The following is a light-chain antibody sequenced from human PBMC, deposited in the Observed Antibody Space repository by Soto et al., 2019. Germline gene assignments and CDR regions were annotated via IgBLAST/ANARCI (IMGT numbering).Light chain of an antibody. V-gene: IGKV3-20*01. CDR2: GAS. CDR1: PSVSGTF. J-gene: IGKJ1*01. Sequence: EIVLTQSPYTLFLSPGEIATLSCRASPSVSGTFLAWYQQKPGQSPSLLFYGASTSAAGSPDRFSGSGSGTDFTLTISRLEPDDFAVYYCQIYNSSPWTVGQGTRVAVK. CDR3: QIYNSSPWT.